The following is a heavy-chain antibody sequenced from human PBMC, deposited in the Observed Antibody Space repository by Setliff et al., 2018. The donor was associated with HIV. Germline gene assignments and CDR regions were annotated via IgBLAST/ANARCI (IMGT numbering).Heavy chain of an antibody. CDR1: GGSISSYY. J-gene: IGHJ6*03. CDR3: ARGYPGIAVAGLSYYYYYYMDV. D-gene: IGHD6-19*01. V-gene: IGHV4-59*01. CDR2: IYYSGST. Sequence: PSETLSLTCTVSGGSISSYYWSWIRQPPGKGLEWVGYIYYSGSTNYNPSLKSRVTISVDTSKNQFSLELSSVTAADTAVYYCARGYPGIAVAGLSYYYYYYMDVWGKGTTVTVS.